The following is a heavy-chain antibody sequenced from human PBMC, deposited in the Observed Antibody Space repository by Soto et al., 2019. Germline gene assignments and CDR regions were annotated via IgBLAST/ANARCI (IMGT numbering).Heavy chain of an antibody. D-gene: IGHD5-12*01. CDR2: INHSGST. Sequence: QVQLQPWGAGLLKPSETLSLTCAGYGGSVSGYYWSWIRQHPGKGLEWIGEINHSGSTNYNPSLKSRVTISVDTSKNQFSLKLSYVTAADTAVHYCARGRWWLRPKTNMDVWGKGTTVTVSS. J-gene: IGHJ6*03. CDR3: ARGRWWLRPKTNMDV. CDR1: GGSVSGYY. V-gene: IGHV4-34*01.